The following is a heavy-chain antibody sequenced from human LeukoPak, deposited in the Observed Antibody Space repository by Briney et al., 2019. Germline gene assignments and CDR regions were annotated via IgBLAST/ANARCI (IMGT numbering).Heavy chain of an antibody. V-gene: IGHV3-11*01. CDR2: ISSSGSTI. D-gene: IGHD1-7*01. CDR1: GFTFSDYY. J-gene: IGHJ5*02. CDR3: ARENGITGTTYNWFDP. Sequence: PGGSLRLSCAASGFTFSDYYISWIRQAPGKGLEWVSYISSSGSTIYYADSVKGRFTISRDNAKNSLYLQMNSLRAEDTAVYYCARENGITGTTYNWFDPWGQGTLVTVSS.